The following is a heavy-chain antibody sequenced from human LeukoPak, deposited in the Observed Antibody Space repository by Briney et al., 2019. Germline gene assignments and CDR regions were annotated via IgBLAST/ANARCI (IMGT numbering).Heavy chain of an antibody. CDR2: INHSGST. V-gene: IGHV4-34*01. J-gene: IGHJ5*02. D-gene: IGHD7-27*01. CDR1: GGXXXXYY. CDR3: ARGYLGSGWFDP. Sequence: AXXGGXXXXYYWSWIRQPPRKGLEWIGEINHSGSTNYNPSLKSRVTISVDTSKNQFSLKLSSVTAADTAVYYCARGYLGSGWFDPWGQGTLVTASS.